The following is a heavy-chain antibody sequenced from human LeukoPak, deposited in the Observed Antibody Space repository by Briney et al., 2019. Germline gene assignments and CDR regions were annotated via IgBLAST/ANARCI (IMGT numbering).Heavy chain of an antibody. CDR3: AGLGDILTGQGFDY. D-gene: IGHD3-9*01. J-gene: IGHJ4*02. CDR1: GGSISSYY. CDR2: IYYSGST. Sequence: SETLSLTCTVSGGSISSYYWSWIRQPPGKGLEWIGYIYYSGSTNYNPSLKSRVTISVDTSKNQFSLKLSSVTAADTAVYYCAGLGDILTGQGFDYWGQGTLVTVSS. V-gene: IGHV4-59*08.